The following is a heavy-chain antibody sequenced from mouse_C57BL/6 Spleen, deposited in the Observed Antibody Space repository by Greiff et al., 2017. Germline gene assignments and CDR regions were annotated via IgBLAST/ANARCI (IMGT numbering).Heavy chain of an antibody. V-gene: IGHV1-26*01. CDR2: INPNNGGT. CDR3: ARSGQAAQAKDY. D-gene: IGHD3-2*02. Sequence: EVQLQQSGPELVKPGASVKISCKASGYTFTDYYMNWVKQSHGKSLEWIGDINPNNGGTSYNQKFKGKATLTVDKSSSTAYMELRSLTSEDSAVYYCARSGQAAQAKDYWGQGTTLTVSS. CDR1: GYTFTDYY. J-gene: IGHJ2*01.